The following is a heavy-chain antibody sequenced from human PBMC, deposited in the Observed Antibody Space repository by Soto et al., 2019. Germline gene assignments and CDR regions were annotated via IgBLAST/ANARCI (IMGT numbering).Heavy chain of an antibody. Sequence: GESLKISCSTSGYRFTSYWIAWVRQMPGKGLEWMGIIFPSDSDTRYSPSFQGQVTISADRSTSTVFLQWASLKASDTAVYFCARKDKSGYFNWFDPWGQGTLVTVSX. CDR3: ARKDKSGYFNWFDP. D-gene: IGHD3-22*01. J-gene: IGHJ5*02. CDR1: GYRFTSYW. CDR2: IFPSDSDT. V-gene: IGHV5-51*01.